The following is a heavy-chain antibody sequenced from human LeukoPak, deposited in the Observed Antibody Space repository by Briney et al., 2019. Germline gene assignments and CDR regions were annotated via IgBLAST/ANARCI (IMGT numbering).Heavy chain of an antibody. V-gene: IGHV1-69*13. D-gene: IGHD3-3*01. Sequence: GASVTVSCKASGGTFSSYAISWVRQAPGQGLEWMGGIIPIFGTANYAQKFQGRVTITADESTSTAYMELSSLRSEDTAVYYRARDEFASKTTYYDFWSGYYYGMDVWGQGTTVTVSS. CDR3: ARDEFASKTTYYDFWSGYYYGMDV. CDR2: IIPIFGTA. CDR1: GGTFSSYA. J-gene: IGHJ6*02.